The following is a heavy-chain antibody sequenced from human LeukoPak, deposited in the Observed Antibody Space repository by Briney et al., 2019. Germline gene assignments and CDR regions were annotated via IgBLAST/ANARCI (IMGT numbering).Heavy chain of an antibody. V-gene: IGHV3-23*01. CDR2: ISGSGGST. CDR1: GFTFGDYA. J-gene: IGHJ3*02. Sequence: GGSLRLSCTASGFTFGDYAMTWVRQAPGKGLEWVSAISGSGGSTYYADSVKGRFTISRDNSKNTLYLQMNSLRAEDTAAYYCAKPLVVVTATPDAFDIWGQGTMVTVSS. D-gene: IGHD2-21*02. CDR3: AKPLVVVTATPDAFDI.